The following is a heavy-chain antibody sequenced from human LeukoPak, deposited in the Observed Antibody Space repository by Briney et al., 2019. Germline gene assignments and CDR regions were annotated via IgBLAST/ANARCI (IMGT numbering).Heavy chain of an antibody. CDR1: GYTFTTYW. CDR2: IYPGDSDT. CDR3: ARRGHRQAADNAFDI. V-gene: IGHV5-51*01. D-gene: IGHD6-13*01. J-gene: IGHJ3*02. Sequence: GESLKISCKGSGYTFTTYWTGWVRQMPGKGLEWVGIIYPGDSDTRYSPSFQGQVTISADKSISTAYLQWSSLKASDTAMYYCARRGHRQAADNAFDIWGQGTMVTVSS.